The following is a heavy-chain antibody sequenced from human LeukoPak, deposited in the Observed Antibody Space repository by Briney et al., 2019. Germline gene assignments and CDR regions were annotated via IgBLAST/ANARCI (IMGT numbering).Heavy chain of an antibody. D-gene: IGHD5-18*01. Sequence: SETLSLTCTVSGGSISSYYWSWIRQPPGKGLEWIGYIYYSGSTNYNPSLKSRVTISVDTSKNQFSLKLSSVTAADTVVYYCARYTSMIAFHARGFDIWGQGTLVTVSS. CDR3: ARYTSMIAFHARGFDI. CDR2: IYYSGST. V-gene: IGHV4-59*01. CDR1: GGSISSYY. J-gene: IGHJ3*02.